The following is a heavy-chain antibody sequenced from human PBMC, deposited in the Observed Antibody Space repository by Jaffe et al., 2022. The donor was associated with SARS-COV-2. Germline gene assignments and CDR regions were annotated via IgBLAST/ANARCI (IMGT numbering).Heavy chain of an antibody. CDR1: GYSFSKYW. D-gene: IGHD6-13*01. J-gene: IGHJ5*02. Sequence: EVQLVQSGAEEKKPGESLKISCQGSGYSFSKYWIGWVRQMPGKGLECMGIIYPGDSDTRYSPSFQGQVTISADKSISTAYLQWSSLKASDTAMYYCARWVGGAVGAAAANWFDPWGQGTLVTVSS. CDR2: IYPGDSDT. CDR3: ARWVGGAVGAAAANWFDP. V-gene: IGHV5-51*01.